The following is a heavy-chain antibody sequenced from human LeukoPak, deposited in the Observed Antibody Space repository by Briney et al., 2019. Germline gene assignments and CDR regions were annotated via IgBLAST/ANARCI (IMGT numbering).Heavy chain of an antibody. J-gene: IGHJ5*02. CDR3: ARTLYSSGWYWFDP. CDR2: INPNSGGT. V-gene: IGHV1-2*02. CDR1: GYTFTGYY. D-gene: IGHD6-19*01. Sequence: ASVKVSCKASGYTFTGYYMHWVRQAPGQGLEWMGWINPNSGGTNYAQKFQGRVTMTRDTSISTAYMELSRLRSDDTAVYYCARTLYSSGWYWFDPWGQGTLVTVSS.